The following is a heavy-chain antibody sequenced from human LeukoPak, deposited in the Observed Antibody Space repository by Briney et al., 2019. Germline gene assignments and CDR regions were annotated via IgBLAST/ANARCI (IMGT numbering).Heavy chain of an antibody. CDR1: GYTFTSYG. V-gene: IGHV1-2*06. D-gene: IGHD2-15*01. CDR2: INPNSGGT. J-gene: IGHJ4*02. Sequence: ASVKVSCKASGYTFTSYGISWVRQAPGQGLEWMGRINPNSGGTNYAQKFQGRVTMTRDTSISTAYMELSRLRSDDTAVYYCARELGYCSGGSCYSGRYWGQGTLVTVSS. CDR3: ARELGYCSGGSCYSGRY.